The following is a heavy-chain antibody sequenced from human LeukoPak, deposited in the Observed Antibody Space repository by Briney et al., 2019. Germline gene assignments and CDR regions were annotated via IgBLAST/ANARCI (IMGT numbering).Heavy chain of an antibody. D-gene: IGHD3-16*02. J-gene: IGHJ3*02. Sequence: SETLSLTCTVSGGSMSSGDYYYTWIRQPPGKGLEWIGFIYNSGSPYYIPSLKSRSTISIDTSKNQFSLKLRSVTAANTAVYYGARFQSRYENLRSDIWGQGKMVTVSS. CDR2: IYNSGSP. CDR3: ARFQSRYENLRSDI. CDR1: GGSMSSGDYY. V-gene: IGHV4-30-4*08.